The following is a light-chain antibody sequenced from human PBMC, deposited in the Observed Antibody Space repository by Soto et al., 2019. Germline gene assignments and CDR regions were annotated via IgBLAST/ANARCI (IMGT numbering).Light chain of an antibody. CDR1: QSVSSY. J-gene: IGKJ4*01. V-gene: IGKV3-15*01. CDR3: QQYNNWTLT. Sequence: EILLTQCPATLSLSPGERATLSCRASQSVSSYLAWYQKKPGQAPRLLIYDASTRATGIPARFSGSGYGTELTLTISSMQSEDFAVYYCQQYNNWTLTFGGGTQVDIK. CDR2: DAS.